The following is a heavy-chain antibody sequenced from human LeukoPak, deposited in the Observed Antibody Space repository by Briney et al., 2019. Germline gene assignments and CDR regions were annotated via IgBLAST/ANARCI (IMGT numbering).Heavy chain of an antibody. J-gene: IGHJ4*02. D-gene: IGHD2-2*01. CDR2: INPNSGGT. CDR3: ASSLGYCSSTSCYRDTYYFDY. CDR1: GYTFTGYY. V-gene: IGHV1-2*02. Sequence: ASVKVSCKASGYTFTGYYMHWVRQAPGQGLEWMGWINPNSGGTNYAQKFQGRVTMTRDTSISTVYMELSRLRSDDTAVYYCASSLGYCSSTSCYRDTYYFDYWGQGTLVTVSS.